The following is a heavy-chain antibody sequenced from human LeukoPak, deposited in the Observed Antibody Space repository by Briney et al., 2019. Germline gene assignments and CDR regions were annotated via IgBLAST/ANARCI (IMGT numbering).Heavy chain of an antibody. CDR3: AKVSKGGSTRWFDP. CDR2: ISGSGGGA. D-gene: IGHD2/OR15-2a*01. J-gene: IGHJ5*02. CDR1: GFTFSSYA. V-gene: IGHV3-23*01. Sequence: GASLRLSCAASGFTFSSYAMSWVRQAPGKGLEWVPVISGSGGGASYADSVKGRFTISRDNSKNTPYQQMNSLRAEDTAVYYCAKVSKGGSTRWFDPWGQGTLVTVSS.